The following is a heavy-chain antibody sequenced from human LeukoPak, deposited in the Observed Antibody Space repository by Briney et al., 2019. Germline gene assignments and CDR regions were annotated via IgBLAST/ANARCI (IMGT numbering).Heavy chain of an antibody. CDR1: GGSISSGSSY. D-gene: IGHD2-2*01. V-gene: IGHV4-61*02. CDR3: ARVVVPAAYNWFDP. CDR2: IYTSGST. Sequence: SQTLSLTCTVSGGSISSGSSYWSWIRQPAGKGLEWIGRIYTSGSTNYNPSLKSRVTISVDTSKNQFSLKLSSVTAADTAVYYCARVVVPAAYNWFDPWGQGTLVTVSS. J-gene: IGHJ5*02.